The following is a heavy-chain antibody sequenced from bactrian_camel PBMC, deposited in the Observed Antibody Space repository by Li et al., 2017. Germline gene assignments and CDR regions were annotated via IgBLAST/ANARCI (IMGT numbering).Heavy chain of an antibody. CDR3: TMFDY. V-gene: IGHV3S6*01. J-gene: IGHJ4*01. CDR2: IRPDGSDT. Sequence: HVQLVESGGGLVQPGGSLRLSCAASGFTFSTYWMYWVRQAPGKELEWVSTIRPDGSDTYYLDSVKGRFTISRDNAKSTVFLQMNGLKSEDTALYYCTMFDYWGQGTQVTVS. CDR1: GFTFSTYW.